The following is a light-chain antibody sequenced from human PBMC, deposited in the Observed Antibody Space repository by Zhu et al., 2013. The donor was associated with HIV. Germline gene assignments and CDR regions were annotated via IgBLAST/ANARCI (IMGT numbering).Light chain of an antibody. Sequence: QSALTQPASVSGSPGQSITISCTGTSSDVGGYDYVSWYQHHPGRAPKLMIYEVSNRPSGVSNRFSGSKSGNTASLTISGLQAEDEADYYCSSYTDSGTYVIFGGGTSLTV. CDR1: SSDVGGYDY. V-gene: IGLV2-14*01. CDR2: EVS. CDR3: SSYTDSGTYVI. J-gene: IGLJ2*01.